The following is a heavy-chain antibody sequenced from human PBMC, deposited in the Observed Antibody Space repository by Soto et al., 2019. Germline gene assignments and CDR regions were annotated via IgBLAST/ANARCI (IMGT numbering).Heavy chain of an antibody. V-gene: IGHV4-59*08. J-gene: IGHJ4*02. CDR3: ARPGRDWGALHY. CDR1: NDSISTYY. Sequence: QVQLQESGPGLVKPSETLSLTCTVSNDSISTYYWTWIRQPPGKGLEWIGFIYYSGSTNYNPTLQSRVNISVDTSKNQFSLKMNSVTAADTAVYYCARPGRDWGALHYWGQGTLVTVSS. D-gene: IGHD7-27*01. CDR2: IYYSGST.